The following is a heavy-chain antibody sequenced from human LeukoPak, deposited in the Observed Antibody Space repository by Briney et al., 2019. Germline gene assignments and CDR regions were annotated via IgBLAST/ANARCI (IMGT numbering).Heavy chain of an antibody. CDR2: IYPGDSDT. Sequence: GQSLKISGKDSGYSFTSYWISGLRQMPDKGLNWMGIIYPGDSDTRYSPSFQGQVTISADKSISTDYLQWSSLKASDTAMYYCARRGIAAPVDYWGQGTLVTVSS. CDR1: GYSFTSYW. V-gene: IGHV5-51*01. D-gene: IGHD6-13*01. J-gene: IGHJ4*02. CDR3: ARRGIAAPVDY.